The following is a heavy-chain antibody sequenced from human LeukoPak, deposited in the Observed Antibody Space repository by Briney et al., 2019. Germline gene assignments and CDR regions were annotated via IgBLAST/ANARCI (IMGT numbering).Heavy chain of an antibody. CDR2: ISGSGGST. CDR1: GFTFSSYA. CDR3: AKSSESLFRLGELADY. J-gene: IGHJ4*02. V-gene: IGHV3-23*01. D-gene: IGHD3-16*01. Sequence: PGGSLRLSCAASGFTFSSYAMSWVRQAPGKGLVWVSGISGSGGSTYYADSVKGRFTISRDNSKNTLYLQMNSLRAEDTAVYYCAKSSESLFRLGELADYWGQGTLVTVSS.